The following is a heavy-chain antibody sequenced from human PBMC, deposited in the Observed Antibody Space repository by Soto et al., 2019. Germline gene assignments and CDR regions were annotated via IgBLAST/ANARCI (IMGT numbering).Heavy chain of an antibody. CDR3: ARAEAVAVQNSWSFDL. D-gene: IGHD6-19*01. CDR1: GGTFSSYT. J-gene: IGHJ2*01. V-gene: IGHV1-69*02. CDR2: IIPILGIA. Sequence: QVQLVQSGAEVKKPGSSVKVSCKASGGTFSSYTISWVRQAPGQGLEWMGRIIPILGIANYAQKFQGRVTITADKSTSTAYMALSSLRSEDTAVYYCARAEAVAVQNSWSFDLWGRGTLVTVSS.